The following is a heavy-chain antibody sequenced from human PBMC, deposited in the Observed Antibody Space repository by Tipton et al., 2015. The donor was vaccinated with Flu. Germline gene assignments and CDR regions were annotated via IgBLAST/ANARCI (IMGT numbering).Heavy chain of an antibody. J-gene: IGHJ5*02. CDR2: IHRAGNT. V-gene: IGHV4-38-2*02. D-gene: IGHD4-11*01. CDR3: ARRDYSNYVSDPKSWFDP. CDR1: GYSTSGNNY. Sequence: LRLSCTVTGYSTSGNNYWGWIRQPPGKGLEWIANIHRAGNTYYNPSLKSRVTLSVDTSNNQFSLKLSSVTAADTAVYYCARRDYSNYVSDPKSWFDPWGHGTLVAVSS.